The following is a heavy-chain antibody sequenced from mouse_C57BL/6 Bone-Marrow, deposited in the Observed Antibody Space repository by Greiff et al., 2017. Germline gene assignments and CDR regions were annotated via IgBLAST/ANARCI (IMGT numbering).Heavy chain of an antibody. CDR3: AREGSSDYY. CDR2: IDPSDSYT. CDR1: GYTFTSYW. V-gene: IGHV1-50*01. D-gene: IGHD1-1*01. J-gene: IGHJ2*01. Sequence: QVQLQQPGAELVKPGASVKLSCKASGYTFTSYWMQWVQQRPGQGLEWIGEIDPSDSYTNYHQKFKGKGTLTVDTSSSTAYMQLSSLTSEDAAVYYCAREGSSDYYWGQGTTLTVSS.